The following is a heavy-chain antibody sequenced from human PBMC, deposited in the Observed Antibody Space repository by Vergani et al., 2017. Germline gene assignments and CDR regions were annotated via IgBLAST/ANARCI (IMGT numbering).Heavy chain of an antibody. Sequence: EVQLVESGGGLVQPGGSLRLSCAASGFTFSSYWMSWVRQAPGKGLEWVANIKQDGSEKYDVDSVKGRFTISRDNAKNSLYLQMNSLRAEDTAVYYCARDPHLGSWSYYQPGGVWGQGTTVTVSS. J-gene: IGHJ6*02. CDR1: GFTFSSYW. V-gene: IGHV3-7*01. CDR3: ARDPHLGSWSYYQPGGV. D-gene: IGHD3-10*01. CDR2: IKQDGSEK.